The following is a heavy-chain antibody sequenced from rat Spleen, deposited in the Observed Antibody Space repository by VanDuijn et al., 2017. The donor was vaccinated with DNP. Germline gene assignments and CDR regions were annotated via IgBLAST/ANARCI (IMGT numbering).Heavy chain of an antibody. CDR1: GFTFSDYA. CDR3: ATHSYGYPFDY. D-gene: IGHD1-7*01. V-gene: IGHV5S10*01. CDR2: IIYDGSST. J-gene: IGHJ2*01. Sequence: EVQLVESGGGLVQPGNSLKLSCAASGFTFSDYAMAWVRQSPKKGLEWVATIIYDGSSTYYRDSVKGRFTISRDNAKSTLYLQMDSLRSEDTATYYCATHSYGYPFDYWGQGVMVTVSS.